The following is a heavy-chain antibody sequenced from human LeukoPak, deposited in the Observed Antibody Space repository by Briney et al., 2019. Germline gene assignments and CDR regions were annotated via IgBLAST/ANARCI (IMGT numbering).Heavy chain of an antibody. V-gene: IGHV3-7*01. Sequence: GGSLRLSCAVSGFTISDFWMSWVRQAPGKGLEWVANIKQDGSAKYYVDSMKGRFTISRDSAKNSLYLQMDSLRDEDTAVYYCARDPFDYWGQGTLVTVSS. CDR2: IKQDGSAK. J-gene: IGHJ4*02. CDR3: ARDPFDY. CDR1: GFTISDFW.